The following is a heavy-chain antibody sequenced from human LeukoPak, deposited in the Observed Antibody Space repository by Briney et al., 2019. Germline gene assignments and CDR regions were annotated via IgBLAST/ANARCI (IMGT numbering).Heavy chain of an antibody. CDR3: ARHVRYGSGSYHGMDV. D-gene: IGHD3-10*01. CDR2: IYPGDSDT. Sequence: GESLKISCKGSGYSFTSYWIGWVRQMPGKGLGWMGIIYPGDSDTRYSPSFQGQVTISADKSISTAYLQWSSLKASGTAMYYCARHVRYGSGSYHGMDVWGQGTTVTVSS. CDR1: GYSFTSYW. J-gene: IGHJ6*02. V-gene: IGHV5-51*01.